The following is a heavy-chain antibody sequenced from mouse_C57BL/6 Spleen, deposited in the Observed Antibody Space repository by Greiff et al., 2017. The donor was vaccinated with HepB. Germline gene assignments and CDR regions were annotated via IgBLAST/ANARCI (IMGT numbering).Heavy chain of an antibody. V-gene: IGHV1-18*01. CDR1: GYTFTDYN. D-gene: IGHD2-5*01. CDR2: INPNNGGT. J-gene: IGHJ1*03. CDR3: AGSVCYSNYVSYFDV. Sequence: VQLQQSGPELVKPGASVKIPCKASGYTFTDYNMDWVKQSHGKSLEWIGDINPNNGGTIYNQKFKGKATLTVDKSSSTAYMELRSLTSEDTAVYYCAGSVCYSNYVSYFDVWGTGTTVTVSS.